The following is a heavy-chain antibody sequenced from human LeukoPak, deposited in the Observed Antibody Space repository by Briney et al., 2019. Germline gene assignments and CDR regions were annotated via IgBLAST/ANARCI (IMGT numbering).Heavy chain of an antibody. V-gene: IGHV1-2*02. J-gene: IGHJ4*02. Sequence: ASVKVSCKTSGYTFTGYYTHWVRQAPGQGLEWMGWINSNSGGTNYAQKFQGRVTMTRDTSITTAYMELSRLTSDDTAVYYCARVPAVVPAAKAHFDYWGQGTLVTVSS. CDR1: GYTFTGYY. D-gene: IGHD2-2*01. CDR2: INSNSGGT. CDR3: ARVPAVVPAAKAHFDY.